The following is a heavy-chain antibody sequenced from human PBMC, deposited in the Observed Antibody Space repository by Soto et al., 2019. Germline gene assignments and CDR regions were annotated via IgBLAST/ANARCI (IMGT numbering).Heavy chain of an antibody. D-gene: IGHD6-6*01. CDR3: ARDLGSSGYYYYVMDV. CDR2: IWYDGSNK. CDR1: GFTFSSYG. Sequence: QVQLVESGGGVVQPGRSLRLSCAASGFTFSSYGMHWVRQAPGKGLEWVAVIWYDGSNKYYEDSVKGRFTISRDNSKNTLYLQMNSRRAEDTAVYYCARDLGSSGYYYYVMDVWGQGTTVTVSS. V-gene: IGHV3-33*01. J-gene: IGHJ6*02.